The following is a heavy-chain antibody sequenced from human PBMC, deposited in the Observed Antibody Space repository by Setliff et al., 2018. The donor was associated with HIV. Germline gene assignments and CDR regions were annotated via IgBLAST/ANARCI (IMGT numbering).Heavy chain of an antibody. CDR2: INPNSGGT. CDR3: ARGLTTVTAVDY. J-gene: IGHJ4*02. CDR1: AYTFTAYY. Sequence: ASVKVSCKAFAYTFTAYYLHWVRQAPGQGLEWMGWINPNSGGTNYAQKFQGRVTMTRDTSISTAYMELSGLRSDDTAIYYCARGLTTVTAVDYWGQGALVTVSS. V-gene: IGHV1-2*02. D-gene: IGHD4-17*01.